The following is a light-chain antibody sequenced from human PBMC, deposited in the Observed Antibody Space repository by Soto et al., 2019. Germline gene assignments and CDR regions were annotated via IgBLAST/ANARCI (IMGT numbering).Light chain of an antibody. CDR1: SSNIGNNY. Sequence: QPVLTQPRSVSAAPGQKVTISCSGSSSNIGNNYVSWYQQLPGTAPKLLIYDNNKRPSGIPDRFSGSKSGTSATLGITGLQTGDEADYYCGTWDSSLSAGVFGGGTK. CDR3: GTWDSSLSAGV. J-gene: IGLJ3*02. CDR2: DNN. V-gene: IGLV1-51*01.